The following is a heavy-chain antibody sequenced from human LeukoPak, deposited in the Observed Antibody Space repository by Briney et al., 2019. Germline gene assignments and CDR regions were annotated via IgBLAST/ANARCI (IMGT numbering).Heavy chain of an antibody. CDR2: IIPIFGTA. Sequence: SVKVSCKASGGTFSSYAISWVRQAPGQGLEWMGGIIPIFGTANYAQKFQGRVTMTRSTSISTAYMELSSLRSEDTAVYYCARPYCSGGDCLRYFDLWGRGTLITVSS. CDR1: GGTFSSYA. D-gene: IGHD2-15*01. V-gene: IGHV1-69*05. CDR3: ARPYCSGGDCLRYFDL. J-gene: IGHJ2*01.